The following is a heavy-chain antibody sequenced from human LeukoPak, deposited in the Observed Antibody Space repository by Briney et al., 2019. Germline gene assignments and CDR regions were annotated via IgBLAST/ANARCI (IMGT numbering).Heavy chain of an antibody. V-gene: IGHV3-7*01. CDR3: ARDFLGDFDWFTGSFDY. D-gene: IGHD3-9*01. CDR1: GFTFSSYW. Sequence: PVGSLRLSCAASGFTFSSYWMSWVRQAPGKGLEWVANIKQDGSEKYYVDSVKGRFTISRDNAKNSLYLQMNSLRAEDTAVYYCARDFLGDFDWFTGSFDYWGQATLVTVSS. J-gene: IGHJ4*02. CDR2: IKQDGSEK.